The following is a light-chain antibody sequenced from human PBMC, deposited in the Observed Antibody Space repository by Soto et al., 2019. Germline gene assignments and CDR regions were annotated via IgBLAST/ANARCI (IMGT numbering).Light chain of an antibody. Sequence: QSALTQPASVSWSPGQSITISCTGTSSDVGGYNYVSWYQQHPGKAPKLMIYEVSNRPSGVSNRFSGSKSGNTASLTISGLQAEDEADYYCSSYISSSIDYVFGTGTKVTVL. CDR1: SSDVGGYNY. CDR2: EVS. CDR3: SSYISSSIDYV. V-gene: IGLV2-14*01. J-gene: IGLJ1*01.